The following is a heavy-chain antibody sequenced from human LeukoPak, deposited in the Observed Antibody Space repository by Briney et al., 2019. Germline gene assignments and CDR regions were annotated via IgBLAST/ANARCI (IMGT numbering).Heavy chain of an antibody. V-gene: IGHV4-59*08. CDR3: ARSGIAAAATGPYYYYGMDV. Sequence: SETLSLTCIVSDGSISSFYWSWIRQPPGKGLEWIGYIYYSGSTNYNPSLKSRVTISVDTSKNQFSLKLSSVTAADTAVYYCARSGIAAAATGPYYYYGMDVWGQGTTVTVSS. CDR2: IYYSGST. CDR1: DGSISSFY. D-gene: IGHD6-13*01. J-gene: IGHJ6*02.